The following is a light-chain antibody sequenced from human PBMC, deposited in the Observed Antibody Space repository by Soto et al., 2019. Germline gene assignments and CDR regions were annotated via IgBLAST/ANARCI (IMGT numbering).Light chain of an antibody. CDR3: QHYNSYSEA. CDR2: KAS. CDR1: QTISSW. J-gene: IGKJ1*01. V-gene: IGKV1-5*03. Sequence: IQMPQSPSTLSGSVGDRVTITCRASQTISSWLAWYQQKPGKAPKLLIYKASTLKSGVPSRFSGSGSGTEFTLTISSLEPDDFATYYYQHYNSYSEALGQGTKVDIK.